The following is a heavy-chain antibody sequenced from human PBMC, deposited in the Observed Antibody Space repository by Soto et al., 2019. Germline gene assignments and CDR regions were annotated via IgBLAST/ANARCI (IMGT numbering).Heavy chain of an antibody. D-gene: IGHD6-19*01. CDR1: GFTVSSNY. CDR3: AREAAVAGLHFDY. V-gene: IGHV3-53*01. CDR2: IYSGGST. J-gene: IGHJ4*02. Sequence: GGSLRLSCAASGFTVSSNYMSWARQAPGKGLEWVSVIYSGGSTYYADSVKGRFTTSRDNSKNTLYLQMNSLRAEDTAVYYCAREAAVAGLHFDYWGQGTLVTVSS.